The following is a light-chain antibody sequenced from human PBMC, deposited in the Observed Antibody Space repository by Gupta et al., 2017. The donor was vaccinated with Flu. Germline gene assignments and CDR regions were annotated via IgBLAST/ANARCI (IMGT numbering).Light chain of an antibody. V-gene: IGKV1-12*01. Sequence: DIQMTQSPSSLSASVGDRVTIACRASQGISRWLAWYQQKPGNAPKLLLYAAYRGQSGVPSRFSSSACGTYITLTISRRPPEDFVHYYCQQKNSCPLTFGGGTXVEIK. CDR2: AAY. CDR1: QGISRW. J-gene: IGKJ4*01. CDR3: QQKNSCPLT.